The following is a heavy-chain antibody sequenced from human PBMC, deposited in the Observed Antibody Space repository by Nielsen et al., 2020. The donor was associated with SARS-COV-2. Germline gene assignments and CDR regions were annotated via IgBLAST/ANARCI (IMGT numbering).Heavy chain of an antibody. V-gene: IGHV3-30*02. CDR1: GFTFSSYG. CDR3: AKGGTGTTFVHWFDP. Sequence: GGSLRLSYAASGFTFSSYGMHWVRQAPGKGLEWVAFIRYDGSNKYYADSVKGRFTISRDNSKNTLYLQMNSLRAEDTAVYYCAKGGTGTTFVHWFDPWGQGTLVTVSS. CDR2: IRYDGSNK. J-gene: IGHJ5*02. D-gene: IGHD1-7*01.